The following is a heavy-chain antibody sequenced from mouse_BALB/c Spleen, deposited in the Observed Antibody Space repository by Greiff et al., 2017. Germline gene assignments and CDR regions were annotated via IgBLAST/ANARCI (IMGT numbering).Heavy chain of an antibody. D-gene: IGHD1-2*01. J-gene: IGHJ4*01. CDR3: AREGLRLRDAMDY. Sequence: VKLVESGPGLVAPSQSLSITCTVSGFSLTSYGVHWVRQPPGKGLEWLGVIWAGGSTNYNSALMSRLSISKDNSKSQVFLKMNSLQTDDTAMYYCAREGLRLRDAMDYWGQGTSVTVSS. V-gene: IGHV2-9*02. CDR1: GFSLTSYG. CDR2: IWAGGST.